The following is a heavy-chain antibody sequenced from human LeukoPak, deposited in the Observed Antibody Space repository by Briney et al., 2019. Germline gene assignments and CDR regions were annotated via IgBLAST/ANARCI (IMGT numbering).Heavy chain of an antibody. Sequence: SETLSLTCTVSGGSISSYYWSWIRQPPGKGLEWIGYIYYSGSTNYNPSLKSRVTISVDTSKNQFSLKLSSVTAADTAVYYCARRVSGDWFDPWGQGTLVTVSS. CDR3: ARRVSGDWFDP. V-gene: IGHV4-59*12. CDR1: GGSISSYY. D-gene: IGHD3-10*01. CDR2: IYYSGST. J-gene: IGHJ5*02.